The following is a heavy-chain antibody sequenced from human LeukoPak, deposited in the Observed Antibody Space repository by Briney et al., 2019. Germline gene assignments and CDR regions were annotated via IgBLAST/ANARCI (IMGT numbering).Heavy chain of an antibody. D-gene: IGHD3-10*01. CDR2: ISSSSSDI. V-gene: IGHV3-21*01. J-gene: IGHJ5*02. CDR1: GFTFSSYS. CDR3: ARESYDSESYYNNWFDP. Sequence: PGGSLRLSCAASGFTFSSYSMNWVRQAPGKGLEWVSSISSSSSDIYYADSVKGRFTISRGNAQNSLYLQMNSLRAEDTAVYYCARESYDSESYYNNWFDPWGQGTPVTVSS.